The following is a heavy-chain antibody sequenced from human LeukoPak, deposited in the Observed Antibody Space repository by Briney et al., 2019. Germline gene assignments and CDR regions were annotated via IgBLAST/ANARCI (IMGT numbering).Heavy chain of an antibody. CDR2: ISDYSGKT. CDR3: ARDGPDYGDYVNFDY. Sequence: ASVKVSCKASGYMFTSYGISWVRQAPGQGLEWMGWISDYSGKTNYAQKLQGRVTMTTDTSTSTAYMELRSLRSDDTAVYYCARDGPDYGDYVNFDYWGQGTLVTVSS. J-gene: IGHJ4*02. D-gene: IGHD4-17*01. V-gene: IGHV1-18*04. CDR1: GYMFTSYG.